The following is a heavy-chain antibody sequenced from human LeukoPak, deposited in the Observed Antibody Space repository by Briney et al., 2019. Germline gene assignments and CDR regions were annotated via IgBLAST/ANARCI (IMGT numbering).Heavy chain of an antibody. CDR1: GFTFSSYA. J-gene: IGHJ6*03. CDR3: ARDTGRGSDYMDV. D-gene: IGHD3-10*01. Sequence: GSLRLSCAASGFTFSSYAMHWVRQAPGKGLEWVAVISYDGSNKYYADSVKGRFTISRDNSKNTLYLQMNSLRAEDTAVYYCARDTGRGSDYMDVWGKGTTVTVSS. CDR2: ISYDGSNK. V-gene: IGHV3-30-3*01.